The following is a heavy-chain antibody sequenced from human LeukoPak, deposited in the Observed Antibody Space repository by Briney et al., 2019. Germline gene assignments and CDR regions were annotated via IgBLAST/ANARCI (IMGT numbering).Heavy chain of an antibody. Sequence: ASVKVSCKTSGYTFTGYYMHWVRQAPGQGLEWMGWISAYNGNTNYAQKLQGRVTMTTDTSTSTAYMELRSLRSDDTAVYYCARYTVAGSFDYWGQGTLVTVSS. D-gene: IGHD6-19*01. J-gene: IGHJ4*02. CDR2: ISAYNGNT. CDR1: GYTFTGYY. V-gene: IGHV1-18*04. CDR3: ARYTVAGSFDY.